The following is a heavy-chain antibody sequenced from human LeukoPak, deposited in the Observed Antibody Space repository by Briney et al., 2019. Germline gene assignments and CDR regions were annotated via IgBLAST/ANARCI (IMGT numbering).Heavy chain of an antibody. CDR3: ARAMDV. J-gene: IGHJ6*02. CDR2: IKQDGSKR. V-gene: IGHV3-7*04. CDR1: GFTFNNYW. Sequence: PGGSLRLSCAASGFTFNNYWMNWVRRAPGKGLEWVANIKQDGSKRYYVDSVKGRFTISRDNAKNSLYLQMNSLRAEDTAVYYCARAMDVWGQGTTVTVSS.